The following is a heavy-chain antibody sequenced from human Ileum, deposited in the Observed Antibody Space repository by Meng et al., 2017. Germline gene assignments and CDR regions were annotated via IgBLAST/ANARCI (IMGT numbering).Heavy chain of an antibody. J-gene: IGHJ4*02. V-gene: IGHV4-39*01. Sequence: QLQLQESGPGLVKPSETLSLMCTVPGGSISSSSHCCDWIRQPPGKGLEWIGGICYSGNTYYNPSLKSRVSMSVDTSKKQISLKLNSVTAADTAVYYCARRTGEVDLLDYWGQGTLVTVSS. CDR3: ARRTGEVDLLDY. CDR1: GGSISSSSHC. CDR2: ICYSGNT. D-gene: IGHD7-27*01.